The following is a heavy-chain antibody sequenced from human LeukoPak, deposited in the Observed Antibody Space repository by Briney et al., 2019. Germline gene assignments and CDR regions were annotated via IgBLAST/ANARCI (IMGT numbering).Heavy chain of an antibody. V-gene: IGHV4-39*01. CDR2: IYYSGDT. J-gene: IGHJ4*02. CDR3: ARQTGSGLFILP. D-gene: IGHD3/OR15-3a*01. Sequence: SETLSLTCTVSGDSISTSNSYWGWIRQPPGKGLEWIGSIYYSGDTYYNASLKSQVSISIDTSKNQFSLRLTSVTAADTAVYYCARQTGSGLFILPGGQGTLVTVSS. CDR1: GDSISTSNSY.